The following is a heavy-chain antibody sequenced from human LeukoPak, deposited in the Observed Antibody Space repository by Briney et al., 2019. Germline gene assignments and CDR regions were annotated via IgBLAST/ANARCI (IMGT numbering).Heavy chain of an antibody. V-gene: IGHV1-24*01. J-gene: IGHJ4*02. CDR1: GYTLTELS. Sequence: ASVKVSCKVSGYTLTELSMHWVRQAPGKGLEWMGGFDPEDGETIYAQKFQGRVTMTEDTSTDTAYMELSSLRSEDTAVYYRATDINDDFWSGYYGFDYWGQGTLVTVSS. CDR2: FDPEDGET. D-gene: IGHD3-3*01. CDR3: ATDINDDFWSGYYGFDY.